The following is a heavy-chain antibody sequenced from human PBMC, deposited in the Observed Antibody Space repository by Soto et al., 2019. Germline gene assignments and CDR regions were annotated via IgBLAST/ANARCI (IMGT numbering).Heavy chain of an antibody. V-gene: IGHV1-8*01. CDR2: MNPKSGYT. CDR1: GYTFSSYD. J-gene: IGHJ5*02. Sequence: QVQLVQSGAEVKKPGASVKVSCKASGYTFSSYDMNWVRQATGQGLEWMGWMNPKSGYTGYAQRFKGRVTMTRNTSINTANMELSRLRSEDTAVYYCARGREVTLFGVVPSEGWFDPWGEGTLVAVSS. CDR3: ARGREVTLFGVVPSEGWFDP. D-gene: IGHD3-3*01.